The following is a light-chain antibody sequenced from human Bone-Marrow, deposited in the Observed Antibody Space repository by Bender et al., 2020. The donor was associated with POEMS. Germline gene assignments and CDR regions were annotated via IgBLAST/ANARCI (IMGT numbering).Light chain of an antibody. J-gene: IGLJ2*01. CDR1: SSHSGGYNY. CDR3: TTYSIDSIVL. CDR2: DIN. Sequence: QSALTQPASVSGSPGQSITISCTETSSHSGGYNYFSWYQHHPGKAPKLIIYDINKRPSGVSSRFSGSKSGNTASLTISGLQAEDEADYYCTTYSIDSIVLFGGGTKLTVL. V-gene: IGLV2-14*03.